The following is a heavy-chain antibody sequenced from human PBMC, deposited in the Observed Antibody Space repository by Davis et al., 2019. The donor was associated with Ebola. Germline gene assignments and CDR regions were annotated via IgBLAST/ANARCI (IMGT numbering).Heavy chain of an antibody. D-gene: IGHD2-2*01. J-gene: IGHJ6*04. CDR2: INPDTGDT. CDR1: GYRFTDYY. CDR3: ARSLRSRPSSPGFKWTVVGVPPPSDHHNGMDV. Sequence: ASVKVSCKTSGYRFTDYYIHWVRQAPGQGLEWMGRINPDTGDTDYAQKFQGRVTMTRDTSISTAYMDLSRLKFGDTAEYYCARSLRSRPSSPGFKWTVVGVPPPSDHHNGMDVWGEGTTVTVFS. V-gene: IGHV1-2*06.